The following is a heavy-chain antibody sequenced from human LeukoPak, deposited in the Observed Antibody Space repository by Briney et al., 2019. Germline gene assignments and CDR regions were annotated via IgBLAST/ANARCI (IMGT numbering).Heavy chain of an antibody. CDR1: GFSLSSHC. Sequence: PGGSLRLSCVPSGFSLSSHCMRRVRQAPGKGLVWVSRINSDGRSTIYADYVKGRFTISRDNAKNTLYLQMNSLRAEDTGVYYCARVPGYSSGCDNAYWGQGTLVTVSS. CDR2: INSDGRST. D-gene: IGHD6-19*01. J-gene: IGHJ4*02. CDR3: ARVPGYSSGCDNAY. V-gene: IGHV3-74*01.